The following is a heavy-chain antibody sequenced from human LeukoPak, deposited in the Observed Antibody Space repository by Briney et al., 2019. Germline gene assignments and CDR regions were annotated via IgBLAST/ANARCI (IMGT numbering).Heavy chain of an antibody. Sequence: SETLSLTCTVSGGSINNYYWNWIRQPPGKGLEWIGYIYYSGSASYNPSLKSRVTISVDTSKSQFSLKLSSVTAADTAVYFCARGLSPPPPWFDYWGPGSLVTVSS. J-gene: IGHJ4*02. CDR2: IYYSGSA. D-gene: IGHD3-16*02. CDR1: GGSINNYY. V-gene: IGHV4-59*01. CDR3: ARGLSPPPPWFDY.